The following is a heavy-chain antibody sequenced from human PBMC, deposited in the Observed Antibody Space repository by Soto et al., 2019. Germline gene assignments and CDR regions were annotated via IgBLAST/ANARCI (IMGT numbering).Heavy chain of an antibody. CDR1: VYTFTTYG. D-gene: IGHD4-17*01. J-gene: IGHJ6*02. CDR3: ETQRCVDYYGMDV. V-gene: IGHV1-18*01. Sequence: QVQLVQSGAEVKKPGASVKVSCKASVYTFTTYGISWVRQAPGQGLEWMGWVSAYNGNTNYAQKVLGRVTLTTDTSTSTAYMELRSLRSDDTAVYYCETQRCVDYYGMDVWGPGTTVTVSS. CDR2: VSAYNGNT.